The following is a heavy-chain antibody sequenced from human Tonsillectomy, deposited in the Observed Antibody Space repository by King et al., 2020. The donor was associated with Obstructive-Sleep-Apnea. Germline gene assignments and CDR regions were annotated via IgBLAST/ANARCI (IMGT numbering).Heavy chain of an antibody. CDR2: INHSGST. V-gene: IGHV4-34*01. CDR3: ASRDYGGNQPLDY. CDR1: GGSFSNYY. Sequence: QVQLQQWGAGLLKPSETLSLTCAVYGGSFSNYYWSWIRQPPGKGLEWIGDINHSGSTNYNPSLKSPVTISVDTSKNQSSLRLSSVTAADTAVYYCASRDYGGNQPLDYWGQGTLVTVSS. J-gene: IGHJ4*02. D-gene: IGHD4-23*01.